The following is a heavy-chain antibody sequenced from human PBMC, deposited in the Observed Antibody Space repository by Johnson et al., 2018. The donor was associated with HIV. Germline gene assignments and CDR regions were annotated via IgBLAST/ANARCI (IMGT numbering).Heavy chain of an antibody. D-gene: IGHD2-15*01. Sequence: VQLLESGGGLVKPGGSLRLSCAASGFTFSIYDMHWVRQATGKGLEWVSAIGSAGDTFYPDSVKGRFTISRENAKNSLYLQMNSLRAGDTAVYYCARGSGYCSGGSCKGAVAFDIWGQGTMVTVSS. J-gene: IGHJ3*02. CDR1: GFTFSIYD. CDR2: IGSAGDT. CDR3: ARGSGYCSGGSCKGAVAFDI. V-gene: IGHV3-13*01.